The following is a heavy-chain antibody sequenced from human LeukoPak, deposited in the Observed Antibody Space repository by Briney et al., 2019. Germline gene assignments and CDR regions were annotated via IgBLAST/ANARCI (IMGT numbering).Heavy chain of an antibody. Sequence: QTGGSLRLSCEASGFSFSSYGMHWVRQAPGKGLGWVAVISYDGSNEHYVDSVKGRFTISRDNSKSTLYLQMNSPRAEDTAVYYCAKEAVAAGRNYYYYYGMGVWGQGTTVTVSS. V-gene: IGHV3-30*18. CDR2: ISYDGSNE. CDR1: GFSFSSYG. CDR3: AKEAVAAGRNYYYYYGMGV. D-gene: IGHD6-13*01. J-gene: IGHJ6*02.